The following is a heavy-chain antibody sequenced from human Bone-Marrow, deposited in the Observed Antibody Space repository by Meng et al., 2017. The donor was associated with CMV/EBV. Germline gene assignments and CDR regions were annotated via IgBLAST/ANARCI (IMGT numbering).Heavy chain of an antibody. J-gene: IGHJ6*02. CDR3: ARGCSSTSCYFYYYYGMDV. CDR2: ISSSGSTI. Sequence: GESLKISCAASGFTFSSYEMNWVRQAPGKGLEWVSYISSSGSTIYYADSVKGRFTIPRDNAKNSLYLQMNSLRAEDTAVYYCARGCSSTSCYFYYYYGMDVWGQGTTVTVSS. V-gene: IGHV3-48*03. D-gene: IGHD2-2*01. CDR1: GFTFSSYE.